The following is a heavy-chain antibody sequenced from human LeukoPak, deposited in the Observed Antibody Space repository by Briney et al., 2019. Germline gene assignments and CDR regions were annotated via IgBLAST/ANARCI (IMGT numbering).Heavy chain of an antibody. J-gene: IGHJ4*02. CDR1: GYTFTSYG. CDR2: ISAYNGNT. CDR3: VRGGRVLRYFDWLPTTYFDY. D-gene: IGHD3-9*01. Sequence: ASVKVSCKASGYTFTSYGISWVRQAPGQGLEWMGWISAYNGNTNYAQKLQGRVTMTTDTSTSTAYMELRSLRSDDTAVYYCVRGGRVLRYFDWLPTTYFDYWGQGTLVTVSS. V-gene: IGHV1-18*01.